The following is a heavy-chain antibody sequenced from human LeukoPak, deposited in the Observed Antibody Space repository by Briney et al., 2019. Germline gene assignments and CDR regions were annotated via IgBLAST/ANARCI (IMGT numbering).Heavy chain of an antibody. CDR3: ARLYASAWFPPDAFDI. V-gene: IGHV4-34*01. Sequence: SETLSLTCAVYGGSFSDYYWSWIRQPPGKGLEWIGEINHSGTTNYNPSPKSRVTISVDTSKNQFSLKLSSVTAADTAVYYCARLYASAWFPPDAFDIWGQGTMVTVSS. CDR1: GGSFSDYY. J-gene: IGHJ3*02. D-gene: IGHD2-8*01. CDR2: INHSGTT.